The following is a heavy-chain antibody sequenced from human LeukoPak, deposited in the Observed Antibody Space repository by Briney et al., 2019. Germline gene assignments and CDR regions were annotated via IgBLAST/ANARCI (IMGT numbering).Heavy chain of an antibody. CDR2: ISGSGGST. V-gene: IGHV3-23*01. CDR3: AKHYDSSGYFYYYYMDV. J-gene: IGHJ6*03. Sequence: GGPLRLSCAASGFTISSYAMSWVRQAPGKGLEWVSGISGSGGSTYYADSVKGRFTISRDNSKNALYLQMNSLRAEDTAVYYCAKHYDSSGYFYYYYMDVWGKGTTVTVSS. D-gene: IGHD3-22*01. CDR1: GFTISSYA.